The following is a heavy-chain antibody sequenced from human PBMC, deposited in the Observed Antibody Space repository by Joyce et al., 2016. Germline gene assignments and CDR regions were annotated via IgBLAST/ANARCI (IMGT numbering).Heavy chain of an antibody. CDR1: GFTFSRNP. CDR3: AKDAFNDFWSGHSSNVYYYYGVDV. Sequence: QVQLVESGGGVVQPGRSLRLSCAASGFTFSRNPMHWVRQVPGKGLEWVATISFYGNNNYYADSVKGRFAISRDNSDNTLYLQMNSLTTDDTAVYYCAKDAFNDFWSGHSSNVYYYYGVDVWGQGTTVTVSS. CDR2: ISFYGNNN. D-gene: IGHD3-3*01. J-gene: IGHJ6*02. V-gene: IGHV3-30*09.